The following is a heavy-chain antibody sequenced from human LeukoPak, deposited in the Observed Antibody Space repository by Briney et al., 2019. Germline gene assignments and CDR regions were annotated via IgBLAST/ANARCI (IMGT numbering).Heavy chain of an antibody. CDR3: AREYSQEVGATTGSSPPSGY. J-gene: IGHJ4*02. CDR2: INPNSGGT. D-gene: IGHD1-26*01. V-gene: IGHV1-2*02. CDR1: GYTFTGYY. Sequence: ASVKVSCKASGYTFTGYYMHWVRQAPGQGLEWMGWINPNSGGTNYAQKFQGRVTMTRDTSISTAYMELSRLRSDDTAVYYCAREYSQEVGATTGSSPPSGYWGQGTLVTVSS.